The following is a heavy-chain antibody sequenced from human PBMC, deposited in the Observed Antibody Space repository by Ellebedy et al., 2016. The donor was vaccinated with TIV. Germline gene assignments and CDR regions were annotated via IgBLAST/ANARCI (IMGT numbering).Heavy chain of an antibody. D-gene: IGHD3-22*01. J-gene: IGHJ4*02. V-gene: IGHV1-46*01. Sequence: ASVKVSCKASGYTFTSYYMYWVRQAPGQGPEWMGIINPSGGSTNYAQKFQGRVTMTRDTSTSTVYMGLSSLRSEDTAVYYCAGGDNYSYDSDGYYYSYWGQGTLVTVSS. CDR2: INPSGGST. CDR3: AGGDNYSYDSDGYYYSY. CDR1: GYTFTSYY.